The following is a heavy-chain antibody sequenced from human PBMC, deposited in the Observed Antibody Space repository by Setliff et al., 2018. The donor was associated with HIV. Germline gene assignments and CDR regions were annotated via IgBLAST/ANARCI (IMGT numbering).Heavy chain of an antibody. Sequence: PSEILSLTCTVSGDSISSSTYYWGWIRQPPGRGLEWIGSIFYTGFTYYSPSLESRVTMSVDTSKNQFSLRVRSVTAADTAVYYCARVVKGYNWNYFDYWGQGTLVTVSS. J-gene: IGHJ4*02. CDR1: GDSISSSTYY. CDR2: IFYTGFT. V-gene: IGHV4-39*07. CDR3: ARVVKGYNWNYFDY. D-gene: IGHD1-20*01.